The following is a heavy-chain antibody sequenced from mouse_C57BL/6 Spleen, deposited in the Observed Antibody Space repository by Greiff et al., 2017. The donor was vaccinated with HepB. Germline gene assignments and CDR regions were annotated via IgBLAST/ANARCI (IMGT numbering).Heavy chain of an antibody. CDR1: GYTFTDYN. J-gene: IGHJ3*01. CDR3: ASPPIGAVVAPFAY. Sequence: EVQLQQSGPELVKPGASVKMSCKASGYTFTDYNMHWVKQSHGKSLEWIGYINPNNGGTSYNQKFKGKATLTVHKASSTAYIELRSLTSADAEVYYCASPPIGAVVAPFAYWGQGTLVTVSA. CDR2: INPNNGGT. V-gene: IGHV1-22*01. D-gene: IGHD1-1*01.